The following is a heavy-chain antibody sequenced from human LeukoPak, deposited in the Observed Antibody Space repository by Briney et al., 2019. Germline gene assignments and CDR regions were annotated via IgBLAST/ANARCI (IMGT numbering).Heavy chain of an antibody. J-gene: IGHJ4*02. CDR2: IYYSGTT. CDR1: GGSISSYY. Sequence: SETLSLTCTVSGGSISSYYWSWLRQPPGKGLEWIGYIYYSGTTNYNPSLKSRVTISVDTSKNQFSLKLSSVTAADTAVYYCARGVYIAAAQYAYWGQGTLVTVSS. V-gene: IGHV4-59*01. CDR3: ARGVYIAAAQYAY. D-gene: IGHD6-13*01.